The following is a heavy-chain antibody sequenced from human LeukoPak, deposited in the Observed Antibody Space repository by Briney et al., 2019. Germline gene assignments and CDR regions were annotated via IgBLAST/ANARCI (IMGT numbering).Heavy chain of an antibody. V-gene: IGHV4-31*03. CDR1: GGSISRGGYY. CDR3: ARGGDIVVVVAADNWFDP. J-gene: IGHJ5*02. CDR2: IYYSGST. D-gene: IGHD2-15*01. Sequence: SETLSLTCTVSGGSISRGGYYWSWIRQHPGKGLEWIGYIYYSGSTYYNPSLKSRVTISVDTSKNQFSLKLSSVTAADTAVYYCARGGDIVVVVAADNWFDPWGQGTLVTVSS.